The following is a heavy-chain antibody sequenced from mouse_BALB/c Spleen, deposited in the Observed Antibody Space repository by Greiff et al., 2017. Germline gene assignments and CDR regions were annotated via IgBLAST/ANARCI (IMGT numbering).Heavy chain of an antibody. CDR3: ARGGSTADY. J-gene: IGHJ2*01. CDR1: GFTFSSYT. D-gene: IGHD1-2*01. CDR2: ISNGGGST. Sequence: EVQVVESGGGLVQPGGSLKLSCAASGFTFSSYTMSWVRQTPEKRLEWVAYISNGGGSTYYPDTVKGRFTISRDNAKNTLYLQMSSLKSEDTAMYYCARGGSTADYWGQGTTLTVSS. V-gene: IGHV5-12-2*01.